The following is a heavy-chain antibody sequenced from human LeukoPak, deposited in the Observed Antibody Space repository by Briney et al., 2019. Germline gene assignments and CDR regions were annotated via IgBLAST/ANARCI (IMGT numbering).Heavy chain of an antibody. D-gene: IGHD6-13*01. CDR1: GFTFTSYS. Sequence: QTGGSLRLSCAASGFTFTSYSMNWVRQAPGKGLEWVSTISGGGGSTYYADSVKGRFTISRDNAKNSLYLQMNSLRAEDTAVYYCARDEKAAVGFDYWGQGTLVTVSS. V-gene: IGHV3-23*01. CDR2: ISGGGGST. CDR3: ARDEKAAVGFDY. J-gene: IGHJ4*02.